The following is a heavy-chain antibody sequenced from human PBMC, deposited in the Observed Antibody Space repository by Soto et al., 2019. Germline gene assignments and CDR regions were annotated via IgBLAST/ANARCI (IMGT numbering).Heavy chain of an antibody. J-gene: IGHJ4*02. CDR1: GFTFSDHN. Sequence: XXSLRLSCATSGFTFSDHNMHWVPQPPGKGLQWLAVISYDGNNKYYADSVEGRFTISRDNSKNTVYLQMNSLRLEDTAVYYCARGPSYSDSYFDYWGQGTLVTVSS. CDR2: ISYDGNNK. V-gene: IGHV3-30*03. CDR3: ARGPSYSDSYFDY. D-gene: IGHD4-17*01.